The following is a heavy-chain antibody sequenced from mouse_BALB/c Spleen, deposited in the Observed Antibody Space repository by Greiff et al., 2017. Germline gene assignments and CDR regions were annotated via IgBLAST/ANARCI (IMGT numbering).Heavy chain of an antibody. J-gene: IGHJ4*01. V-gene: IGHV5-4*02. CDR1: GFTFSDYY. CDR2: ISDGGSYT. Sequence: EVQLVESGGGLVKPGGSLKLSCAASGFTFSDYYMYWVRQTPEKRLEWVATISDGGSYTYYPDSVKGRFTISRDNAKNNLYLQMSSLKSEDTAMYYCATAYDYDYAMDYWGQGTSVTVSS. D-gene: IGHD2-4*01. CDR3: ATAYDYDYAMDY.